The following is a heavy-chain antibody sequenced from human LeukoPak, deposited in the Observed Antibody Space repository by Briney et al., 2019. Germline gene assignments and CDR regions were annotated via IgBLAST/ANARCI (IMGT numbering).Heavy chain of an antibody. CDR1: GNYW. D-gene: IGHD2/OR15-2a*01. J-gene: IGHJ4*02. CDR3: TSFYETN. CDR2: INGDGSWT. V-gene: IGHV3-74*01. Sequence: GGSLRLSCAASGNYWMHWVRQAPGKGLVWVSHINGDGSWTTYADSVKGRFTISKDNAKNTVYLQMNSLRVEDTAVYYCTSFYETNWGQGTLVTVSS.